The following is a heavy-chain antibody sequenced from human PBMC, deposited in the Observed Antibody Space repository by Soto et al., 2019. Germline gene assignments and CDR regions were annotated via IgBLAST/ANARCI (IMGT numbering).Heavy chain of an antibody. V-gene: IGHV1-69*01. CDR3: ARVGLGAAQGEGYCSGGSCHSGAFDY. CDR1: GGTFSSYA. J-gene: IGHJ4*02. D-gene: IGHD2-15*01. CDR2: IIPIFGTA. Sequence: QVQLVQSGAEVKKPGSSVKVSCKASGGTFSSYAISWVRQAPGQGLEWMGGIIPIFGTANYAQKFQGRVTITADESTSTAYMELSSLRSEDTAVYYCARVGLGAAQGEGYCSGGSCHSGAFDYWGQGTLVTVSS.